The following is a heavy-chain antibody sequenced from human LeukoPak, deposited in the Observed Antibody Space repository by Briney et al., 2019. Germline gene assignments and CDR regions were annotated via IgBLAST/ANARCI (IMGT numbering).Heavy chain of an antibody. Sequence: ASVKVSCKASGYTFTSYDINWVRQATGQGLEWMGWMNPNSGNTGYAQKFQGRVTITRNTSISTAYMELSSLRSEDTAVYYCAKDGVVRGLGPYYFDSWGQGSLVTVSS. CDR1: GYTFTSYD. CDR2: MNPNSGNT. CDR3: AKDGVVRGLGPYYFDS. J-gene: IGHJ4*02. V-gene: IGHV1-8*03. D-gene: IGHD3-10*01.